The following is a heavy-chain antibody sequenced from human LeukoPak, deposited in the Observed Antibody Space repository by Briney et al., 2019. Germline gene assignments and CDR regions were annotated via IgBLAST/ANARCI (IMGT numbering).Heavy chain of an antibody. CDR2: ISSSSSYI. D-gene: IGHD6-13*01. V-gene: IGHV3-21*01. CDR1: GFTFSNHN. J-gene: IGHJ3*02. CDR3: ARLGGIAAAAEYLDAFDI. Sequence: GGSLRLSCAASGFTFSNHNMNWVRQAPGKGLEWGSSISSSSSYIYYADSVKGRFTISRDNAKNSLYPQMNSLRAEDTAVYYCARLGGIAAAAEYLDAFDIWGQGTMVTVSS.